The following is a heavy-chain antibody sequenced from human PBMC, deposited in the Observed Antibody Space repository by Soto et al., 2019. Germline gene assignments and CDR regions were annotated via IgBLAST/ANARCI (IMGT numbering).Heavy chain of an antibody. J-gene: IGHJ3*02. CDR1: GFVFSSHW. V-gene: IGHV3-74*01. CDR3: ARPRSMSSSGFDI. D-gene: IGHD6-6*01. Sequence: EVQLVESGGGLVQPGGSLRLSCAASGFVFSSHWIHWVRQAPGQGPVGVSRISTDGSFTSYADFVKGRFTISRDNAKNTLYFQMNSLRAEDTAVYYCARPRSMSSSGFDICGQGTMVTVSS. CDR2: ISTDGSFT.